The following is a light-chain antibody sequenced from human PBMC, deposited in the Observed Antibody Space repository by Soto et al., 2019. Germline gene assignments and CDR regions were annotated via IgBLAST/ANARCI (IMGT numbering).Light chain of an antibody. CDR2: GGS. CDR3: QQYGTSPPAIT. Sequence: EIVLTQSPGTLSLSPGERATLSCRASQSVSRSYLAWYQQKPGQSPRLLIYGGSTRATAIPDRFSGSGSGADFTITISRLEPEDFAVYYCQQYGTSPPAITFGQGTRLEIK. V-gene: IGKV3-20*01. CDR1: QSVSRSY. J-gene: IGKJ5*01.